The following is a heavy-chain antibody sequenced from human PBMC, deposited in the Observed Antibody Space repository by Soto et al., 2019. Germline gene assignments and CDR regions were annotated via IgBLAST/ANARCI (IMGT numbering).Heavy chain of an antibody. J-gene: IGHJ3*01. D-gene: IGHD4-17*01. V-gene: IGHV3-53*01. CDR3: AASVTTAGAYDV. CDR2: IYGPGYT. CDR1: GFSVSSKY. Sequence: GGSLRLSCAASGFSVSSKYMIWVRQVPGKGLEWVSAIYGPGYTYYPESARGRFTISRDTSKNTVSLQMSGLRAEDTAVYYCAASVTTAGAYDVWGLGTKVTVSS.